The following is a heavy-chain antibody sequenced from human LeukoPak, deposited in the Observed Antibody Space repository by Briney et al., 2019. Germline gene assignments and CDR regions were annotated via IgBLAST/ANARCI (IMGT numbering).Heavy chain of an antibody. Sequence: GESLKISCKGSGYSFTSYWIGWVRQMPGKGLEWMGIIYPGDSDTRYSPSFQGQVIISADKSINTAYLQWSGLKASDTAMYYCARRSVAGSYYFDYWGQGTLVTVSS. CDR1: GYSFTSYW. V-gene: IGHV5-51*01. CDR2: IYPGDSDT. D-gene: IGHD6-19*01. CDR3: ARRSVAGSYYFDY. J-gene: IGHJ4*02.